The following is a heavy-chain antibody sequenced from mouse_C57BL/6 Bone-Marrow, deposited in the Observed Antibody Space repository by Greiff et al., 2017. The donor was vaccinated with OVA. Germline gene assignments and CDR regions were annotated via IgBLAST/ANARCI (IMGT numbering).Heavy chain of an antibody. V-gene: IGHV1-72*01. CDR1: GYTFTSYW. CDR3: ARIYDGYYVAWFAY. D-gene: IGHD2-3*01. Sequence: QVQLQQPGAELVTPGASVKLSCKASGYTFTSYWMHWVKQRPGRGLEWIGRIDPNSGGTKYNEKFKSKATLTVDKPSSTAYMQLSSLTSEDSAVYYGARIYDGYYVAWFAYWGQGTLVTVSA. CDR2: IDPNSGGT. J-gene: IGHJ3*01.